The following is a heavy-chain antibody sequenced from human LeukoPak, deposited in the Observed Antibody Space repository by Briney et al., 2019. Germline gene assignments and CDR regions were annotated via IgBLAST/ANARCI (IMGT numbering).Heavy chain of an antibody. J-gene: IGHJ4*02. V-gene: IGHV4-39*07. CDR1: GGSISSSSYY. CDR2: IYYSGST. Sequence: PSETLSLTCTVSGGSISSSSYYWGWIRQPPGKGLEWIGSIYYSGSTYYNPSLKSRVTISVDTSKNQFSLKLSSVTAADTAVYYCARGGTMVRGVIITWQPFDYWGQGTLVTVSS. D-gene: IGHD3-10*01. CDR3: ARGGTMVRGVIITWQPFDY.